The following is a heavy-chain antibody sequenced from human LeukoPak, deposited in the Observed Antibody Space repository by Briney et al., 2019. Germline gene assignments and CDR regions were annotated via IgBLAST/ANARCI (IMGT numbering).Heavy chain of an antibody. Sequence: GGSLRLSCAASGFTFSGSAMHWVRQASGKGLEWVASIKHDGGEKYYVDSVKGRFSVSRDNAKNSLYLQMNSLRAEDTAVYYCARGTYGGNGYWGQGTLVTVSS. V-gene: IGHV3-7*02. J-gene: IGHJ4*02. CDR3: ARGTYGGNGY. CDR1: GFTFSGSA. D-gene: IGHD4/OR15-4a*01. CDR2: IKHDGGEK.